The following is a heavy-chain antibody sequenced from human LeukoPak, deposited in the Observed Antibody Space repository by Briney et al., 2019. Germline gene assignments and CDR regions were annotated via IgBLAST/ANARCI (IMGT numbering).Heavy chain of an antibody. CDR3: ANSWTTVNPFDY. Sequence: GGSPRLSCAASGFTFSSYAMSWVRQAPGKGLEWVSAISGGGGSTYYADSVKGRFTISRDNSKNTLYLQMNSLRAEDTAVYYCANSWTTVNPFDYWGQGTLVTVSS. V-gene: IGHV3-23*01. J-gene: IGHJ4*02. CDR1: GFTFSSYA. CDR2: ISGGGGST. D-gene: IGHD4-17*01.